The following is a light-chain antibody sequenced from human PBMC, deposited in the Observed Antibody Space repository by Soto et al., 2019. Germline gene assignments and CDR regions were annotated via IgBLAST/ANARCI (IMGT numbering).Light chain of an antibody. V-gene: IGKV3-11*01. J-gene: IGKJ2*01. CDR2: DTS. CDR3: QQSTIWPRVYT. Sequence: EIVLRQSPATLSLSPGASETLSGRASQSVSISSLSWYQQTPGQAPRILIYDTSTRATGTPARFSGSGSGTDFTLTITGLEPEDFAVYYCQQSTIWPRVYTVGQGTKVDIK. CDR1: QSVSISS.